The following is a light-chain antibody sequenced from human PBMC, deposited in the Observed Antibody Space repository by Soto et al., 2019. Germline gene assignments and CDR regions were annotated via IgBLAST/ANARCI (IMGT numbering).Light chain of an antibody. V-gene: IGKV1-5*03. CDR3: KIYSSYSEA. CDR1: QTISSW. Sequence: VHTPLVPSRTSGSVENTVDSRGGASQTISSWLAWYQQKPGKAPKLLIYKASTLKSGVTSRLSGSGGGAEFTLPIISLLVDDYATYYCKIYSSYSEAFGQGTKVDIK. CDR2: KAS. J-gene: IGKJ1*01.